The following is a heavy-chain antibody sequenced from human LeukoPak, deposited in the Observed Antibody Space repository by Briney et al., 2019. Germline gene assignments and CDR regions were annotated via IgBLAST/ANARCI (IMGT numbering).Heavy chain of an antibody. CDR2: IYTSGST. CDR3: ARDILYYYYGMDV. V-gene: IGHV4-61*02. D-gene: IGHD2-2*02. CDR1: GGSISSGGYY. Sequence: SQTLSLTCAVSGGSISSGGYYWSWIRQPAGKGLEWIGRIYTSGSTNYNPSLKSRVTMSVDTSKNQFSLKLSSVTAADTAVYYCARDILYYYYGMDVWGQGTTVTVSS. J-gene: IGHJ6*02.